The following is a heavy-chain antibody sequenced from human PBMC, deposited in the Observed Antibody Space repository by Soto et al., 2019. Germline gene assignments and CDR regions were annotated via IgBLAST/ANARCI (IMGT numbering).Heavy chain of an antibody. Sequence: QVQLQESGPGLVKPSETLSLTCTVSGGSISSYYWSWIRQPPGKGLEWIGYIYYSGSTNYNPSLKSRVTISVDTSKNQFSLKLSSVTAADTAVYYCARERGGSTTYNWFDPWGQGTLVTVSS. CDR3: ARERGGSTTYNWFDP. J-gene: IGHJ5*02. D-gene: IGHD3-10*01. CDR1: GGSISSYY. CDR2: IYYSGST. V-gene: IGHV4-59*01.